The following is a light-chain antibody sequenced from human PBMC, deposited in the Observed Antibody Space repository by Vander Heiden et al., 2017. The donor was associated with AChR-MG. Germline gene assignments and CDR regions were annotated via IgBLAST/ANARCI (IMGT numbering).Light chain of an antibody. Sequence: EIVLTQSPGTLSLSSGDRATLSCRASHTVISNSLAWYQQKLGQAPRLLIYGASSRAAGIPDRFSGSGSGTDFALTISRLEPEDFAVYYCQHYGGSFTFGQGTKLEIK. CDR1: HTVISNS. V-gene: IGKV3-20*01. J-gene: IGKJ2*01. CDR2: GAS. CDR3: QHYGGSFT.